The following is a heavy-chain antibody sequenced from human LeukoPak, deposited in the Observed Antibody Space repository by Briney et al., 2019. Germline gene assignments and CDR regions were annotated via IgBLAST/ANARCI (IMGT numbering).Heavy chain of an antibody. CDR2: IYTSGSS. J-gene: IGHJ4*02. V-gene: IGHV4-4*07. CDR3: ARAQPYYYDSSPPLDY. Sequence: PSETLSLTCTVSGGSISSYYWSWIRQPAGKGLEWIGRIYTSGSSNYNPSLKSRVTMSVDTSKNQFSLKLSSVTAADTAVYYCARAQPYYYDSSPPLDYWGQGTLVTVSS. D-gene: IGHD3-22*01. CDR1: GGSISSYY.